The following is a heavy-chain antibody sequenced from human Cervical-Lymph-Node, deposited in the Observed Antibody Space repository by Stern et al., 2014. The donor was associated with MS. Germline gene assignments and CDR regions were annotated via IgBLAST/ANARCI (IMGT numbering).Heavy chain of an antibody. V-gene: IGHV3-21*01. J-gene: IGHJ4*02. CDR2: IGSTSSYK. CDR3: ARFSSVTDFDS. CDR1: GFTFSSHS. Sequence: EMQLVESGGGLVEPGGSLRLSCAASGFTFSSHSMNWVRQAPGKGLEWVSSIGSTSSYKYYADSVKGRFTISRDNAKNSLYLQMNSLRAEDTAVYYCARFSSVTDFDSWGQGTLVTVSS.